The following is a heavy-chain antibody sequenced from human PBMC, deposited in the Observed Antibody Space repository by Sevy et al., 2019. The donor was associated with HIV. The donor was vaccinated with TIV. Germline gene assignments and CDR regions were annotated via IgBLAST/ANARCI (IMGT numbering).Heavy chain of an antibody. CDR1: GFTVSSNY. J-gene: IGHJ4*02. CDR3: AGGKSGYGYGLNS. Sequence: GGSLRLSCAASGFTVSSNYMTWVRQAPGKGLEGVSVIYSDGTTYHADSVKDRFTISRDNSKNTLFLEMNSLRAEDTAFYYLAGGKSGYGYGLNSWGKGTLVTASS. CDR2: IYSDGTT. D-gene: IGHD5-18*01. V-gene: IGHV3-66*01.